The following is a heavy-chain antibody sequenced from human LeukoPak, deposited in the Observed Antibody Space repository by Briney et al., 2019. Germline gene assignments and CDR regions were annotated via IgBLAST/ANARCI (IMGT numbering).Heavy chain of an antibody. CDR2: INPSGGST. V-gene: IGHV1-46*01. CDR1: GYTFTSYY. J-gene: IGHJ4*02. CDR3: ARETYYDILTGSLNYFDY. Sequence: ASVKVSCKASGYTFTSYYMHWVRQAPGQGLEWMGIINPSGGSTSYAQKFQGRVTMTRDTSTSTVYMELSSLRSEDTAVYYCARETYYDILTGSLNYFDYWGRGTLVTVSS. D-gene: IGHD3-9*01.